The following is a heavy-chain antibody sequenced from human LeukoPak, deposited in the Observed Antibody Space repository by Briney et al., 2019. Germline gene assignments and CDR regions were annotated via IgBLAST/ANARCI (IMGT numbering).Heavy chain of an antibody. J-gene: IGHJ6*04. CDR3: ATKDYADGSALMSV. V-gene: IGHV1-18*01. CDR1: GYTFTSYG. D-gene: IGHD4-17*01. Sequence: GASAKVSCKASGYTFTSYGISWVRQAPGQGLEWMGWISAYNGNTNYAQKLQGRVTMTTDTSTSTVYMDLRSLRSEDTATYYCATKDYADGSALMSVRGRGTTVIVSS. CDR2: ISAYNGNT.